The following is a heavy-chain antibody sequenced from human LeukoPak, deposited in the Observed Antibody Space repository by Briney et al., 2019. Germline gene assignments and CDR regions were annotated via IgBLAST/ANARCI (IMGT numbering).Heavy chain of an antibody. V-gene: IGHV1-18*01. CDR2: ISAYNGNT. Sequence: ASVKVSCKASGYTFTSYGISWVRQAPGQGLEWMGWISAYNGNTNYAQKLQGRVTMTTDTSTSTAYIELRSLRSDDPAVYYCARAASRDGYNDYWGQGTLVTVSS. J-gene: IGHJ4*02. CDR3: ARAASRDGYNDY. CDR1: GYTFTSYG. D-gene: IGHD5-24*01.